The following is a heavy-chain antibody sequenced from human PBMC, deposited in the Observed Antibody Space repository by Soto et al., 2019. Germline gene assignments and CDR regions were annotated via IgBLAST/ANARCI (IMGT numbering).Heavy chain of an antibody. CDR3: AKATKGLQQHLVRFLYYFDY. Sequence: PGGSLRLSCVASGFMFDSYAMNWVRQAPGRGLVWVSRVQGNGIGTNYADSVEGRFTISRDNAKNTVYLQMNSLRAEDTAVYYCAKATKGLQQHLVRFLYYFDYWGQGTLVTVSS. CDR2: VQGNGIGT. D-gene: IGHD6-13*01. CDR1: GFMFDSYA. V-gene: IGHV3-23*01. J-gene: IGHJ4*02.